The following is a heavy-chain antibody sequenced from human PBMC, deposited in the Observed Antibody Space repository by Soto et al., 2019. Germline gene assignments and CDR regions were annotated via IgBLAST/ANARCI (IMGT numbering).Heavy chain of an antibody. Sequence: QVQLVQSGAEVKKPGASVKLSCKTSGYTFNRYAVQWVRQAPGQTFEWLGGIHPGDGDTKYSQKFRDRITITRDTSTTTAYMELSNLRSEDTAIYYCARVPRYTSDVVQVPAVMFDDWFVPWGQGTLVTVSS. J-gene: IGHJ5*02. V-gene: IGHV1-3*01. CDR1: GYTFNRYA. CDR3: ARVPRYTSDVVQVPAVMFDDWFVP. D-gene: IGHD3-16*01. CDR2: IHPGDGDT.